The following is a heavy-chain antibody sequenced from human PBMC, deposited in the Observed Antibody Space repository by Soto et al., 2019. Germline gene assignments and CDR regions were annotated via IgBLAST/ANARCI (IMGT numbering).Heavy chain of an antibody. CDR1: GFTFSSYA. D-gene: IGHD6-19*01. V-gene: IGHV3-23*01. CDR3: AKGRSRAVASAGYYNYGMDV. J-gene: IGHJ6*02. Sequence: GGSLRLSCAASGFTFSSYAMHWVRQAPGKGLEWVSVISGDGGSTYNADSVKGRFTISRDNSKNTLSLLMNSLRAEDTAVYYCAKGRSRAVASAGYYNYGMDVWGQGTTVTVSS. CDR2: ISGDGGST.